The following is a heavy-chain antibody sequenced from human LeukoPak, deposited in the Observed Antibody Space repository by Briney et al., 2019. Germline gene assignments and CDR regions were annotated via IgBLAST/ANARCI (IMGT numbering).Heavy chain of an antibody. Sequence: GASVKVSCKASGYTFTSYGISWVRQAPGQGLEWMGRINPNSGDTNYAQKFQGRVTMTRDTSISTAYMELSRLRSDDTAVYYCARLVGATDYWGQGTLVTVSS. J-gene: IGHJ4*02. CDR1: GYTFTSYG. CDR3: ARLVGATDY. CDR2: INPNSGDT. D-gene: IGHD1-26*01. V-gene: IGHV1-2*06.